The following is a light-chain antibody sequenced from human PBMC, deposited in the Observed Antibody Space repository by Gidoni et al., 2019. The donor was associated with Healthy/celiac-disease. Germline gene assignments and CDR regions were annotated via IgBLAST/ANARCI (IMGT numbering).Light chain of an antibody. CDR2: DIS. CDR1: SSDVGGYNY. J-gene: IGLJ3*02. Sequence: QSALTPPASVSGSTGQSITISCTGTSSDVGGYNYVSWYQQHPGKAPKLMIYDISNRPSGVSNRFSGSKSGNTASLTISGLQAEDEADYYCSSYTSSSWVFGGGTKLTVL. V-gene: IGLV2-14*01. CDR3: SSYTSSSWV.